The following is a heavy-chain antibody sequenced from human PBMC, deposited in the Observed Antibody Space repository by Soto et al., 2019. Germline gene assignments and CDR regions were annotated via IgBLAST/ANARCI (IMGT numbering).Heavy chain of an antibody. V-gene: IGHV1-69*01. CDR3: AIRLIAGRAMETVYYCGMDV. J-gene: IGHJ6*02. Sequence: QVQLVQSGAEVKKPGSSVKVSCKASGGTFSSYAISWVRQAPGQGLEWMGGIIPIFGTANYAQKFQGRVTITADESTSTAYMELSSLRSEDTAVYYCAIRLIAGRAMETVYYCGMDVWGQGTTVTVSS. D-gene: IGHD5-18*01. CDR2: IIPIFGTA. CDR1: GGTFSSYA.